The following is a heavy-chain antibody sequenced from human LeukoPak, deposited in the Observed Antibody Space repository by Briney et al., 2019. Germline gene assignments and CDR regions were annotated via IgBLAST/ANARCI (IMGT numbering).Heavy chain of an antibody. CDR3: AREVLLWFGELSQFDY. V-gene: IGHV4-38-2*02. Sequence: SETLSLTCAVSGYSISSGYYWGWIRQPPGKGLEWIGNIYHSGSTYYNPSLKSRVTISVDTSKNQFSLKLSSVTAADTAVYYCAREVLLWFGELSQFDYWGQGTLVTVSS. CDR1: GYSISSGYY. D-gene: IGHD3-10*01. CDR2: IYHSGST. J-gene: IGHJ4*02.